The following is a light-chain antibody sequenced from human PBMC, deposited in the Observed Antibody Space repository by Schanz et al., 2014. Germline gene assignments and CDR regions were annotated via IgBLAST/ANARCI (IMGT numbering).Light chain of an antibody. CDR3: QQHPPIT. CDR2: GAS. V-gene: IGKV3-20*01. CDR1: QSVSSSY. Sequence: IVMTQSPATLSVSPGERATLSCRASQSVSSSYLAWYQQKPGQAPRLLIYGASTRATGIPARFSGSGSGTNFTLTISRLEPEDVAVYYCQQHPPITFGQGTRLDTK. J-gene: IGKJ5*01.